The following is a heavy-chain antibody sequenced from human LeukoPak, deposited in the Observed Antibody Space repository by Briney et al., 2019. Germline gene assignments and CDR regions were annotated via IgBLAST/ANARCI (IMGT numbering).Heavy chain of an antibody. Sequence: GGSLRLSCAGSGFSVSNYYMSWVRQAPGKGLEWVSLIRDSGETFYADSVKGRFTISRDNSKNTMYLQMNRLKVEDTAVYFCARDRAVTQDWVEFDPWGQGTLVTVSS. CDR2: IRDSGET. D-gene: IGHD4-17*01. J-gene: IGHJ5*02. CDR3: ARDRAVTQDWVEFDP. V-gene: IGHV3-66*03. CDR1: GFSVSNYY.